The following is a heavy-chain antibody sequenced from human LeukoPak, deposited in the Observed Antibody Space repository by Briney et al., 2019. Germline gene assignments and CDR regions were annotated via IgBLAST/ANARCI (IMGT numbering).Heavy chain of an antibody. J-gene: IGHJ4*02. CDR2: MNQDGSEI. D-gene: IGHD6-13*01. CDR1: GFTFSRYW. Sequence: GGSLRLSCVGSGFTFSRYWLNWVRQAPGKGLEWVANMNQDGSEIYYLDSVKGRFTISRDNAKNSVYLQMNGLKAEDTAVYYCARRIAAAAAPYYFDYWGQGTLVTVSS. V-gene: IGHV3-7*01. CDR3: ARRIAAAAAPYYFDY.